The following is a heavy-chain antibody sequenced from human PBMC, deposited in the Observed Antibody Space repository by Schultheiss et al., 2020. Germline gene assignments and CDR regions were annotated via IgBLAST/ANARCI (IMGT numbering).Heavy chain of an antibody. CDR2: ISAYNGNT. D-gene: IGHD6-19*01. CDR3: ARAYGAGYSSGWSDY. CDR1: GYTLTSYG. V-gene: IGHV1-18*01. J-gene: IGHJ4*02. Sequence: ASVKVSCKASGYTLTSYGISWVRQAPGQGLEWMGWISAYNGNTNYAQKLQGRVTMTTDTSTSTAYMELRSLRSDDTAVYYCARAYGAGYSSGWSDYWGQGTLVTVSS.